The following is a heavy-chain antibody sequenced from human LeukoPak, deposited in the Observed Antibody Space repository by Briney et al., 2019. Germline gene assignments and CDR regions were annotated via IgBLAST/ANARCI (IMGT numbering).Heavy chain of an antibody. CDR1: GYTFTSYG. V-gene: IGHV1-18*01. D-gene: IGHD1-1*01. CDR3: ARVTTERDWFDP. Sequence: GSSEKVSCTASGYTFTSYGINWVRHAPGQGLEWMGWISAYNGDTDYAQNLQGRVTMTTDTSTSTAYMELRSLRSDDTAVYYCARVTTERDWFDPWGQGTLVTVSS. J-gene: IGHJ5*02. CDR2: ISAYNGDT.